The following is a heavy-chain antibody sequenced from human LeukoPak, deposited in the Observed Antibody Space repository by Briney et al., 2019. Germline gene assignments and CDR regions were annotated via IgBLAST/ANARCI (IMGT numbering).Heavy chain of an antibody. D-gene: IGHD6-19*01. CDR2: INYSGST. J-gene: IGHJ4*02. Sequence: PSETLSLTCTVSGGXISRSSYHWGWIRQPPGKGLEWIGNINYSGSTYYNPSLKSRVTISVDTSKNQFSLKLTSVTAADTALYYCARYRTIAVSSTGWSDYWGQGTLVTVSS. CDR3: ARYRTIAVSSTGWSDY. CDR1: GGXISRSSYH. V-gene: IGHV4-39*01.